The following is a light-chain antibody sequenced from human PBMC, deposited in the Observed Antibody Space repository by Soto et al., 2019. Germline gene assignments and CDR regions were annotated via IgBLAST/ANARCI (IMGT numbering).Light chain of an antibody. CDR1: QGIGTD. Sequence: DIQMTQSPSSLSASVGDRVTITCRASQGIGTDLGWYQQKPGKAPRRLIYAASGLSGLDSGVPARFSGSGSGTDFTLTISSLQPEDFATYYCLQHNTYPWTFGQGTRV. J-gene: IGKJ1*01. CDR3: LQHNTYPWT. V-gene: IGKV1-17*01. CDR2: AASGLS.